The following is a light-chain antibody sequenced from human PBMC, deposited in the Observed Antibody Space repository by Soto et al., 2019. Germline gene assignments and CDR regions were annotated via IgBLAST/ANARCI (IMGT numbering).Light chain of an antibody. CDR3: QAWDSSTFYV. Sequence: SYELTQPPSVSVSPGQTASITCSGYNLGDKYVSWYQQKAGQSPLLVIFRDVKRPSGIPDRFSGSNSGNTATLTISGTQSIDEADYYCQAWDSSTFYVFGSGTKVTVL. CDR2: RDV. J-gene: IGLJ1*01. V-gene: IGLV3-1*01. CDR1: NLGDKY.